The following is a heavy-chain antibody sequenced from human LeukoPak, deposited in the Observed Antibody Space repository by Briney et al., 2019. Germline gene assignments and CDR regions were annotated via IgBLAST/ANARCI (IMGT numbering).Heavy chain of an antibody. CDR2: ISAYSGNT. V-gene: IGHV1-18*01. CDR3: ARDSQLGYCSSTSCFGWFDP. J-gene: IGHJ5*02. D-gene: IGHD2-2*01. CDR1: GYTFTSYG. Sequence: ASVKVSCKASGYTFTSYGISWVRQAPGQGLEWMGWISAYSGNTNYAQKLQGRVTMTTDTSTSTAYMELRSLRSDDTAVYYCARDSQLGYCSSTSCFGWFDPWGQGTLVTVSS.